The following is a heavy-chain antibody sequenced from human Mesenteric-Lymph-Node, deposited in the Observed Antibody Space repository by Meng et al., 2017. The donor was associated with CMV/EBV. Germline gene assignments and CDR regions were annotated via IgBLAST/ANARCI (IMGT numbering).Heavy chain of an antibody. V-gene: IGHV4-34*01. CDR1: GGSFSGYY. Sequence: VLLHQWGAGLLKPSEYLSVTCAVYGGSFSGYYWNWIRQSSEKGLEWIGEINHSGSTTYNPSFTSRIIISVDTSTNQISLNMSSVTAADTAVYYCARGSSYDILTGYLDYWGQGALVTVSS. D-gene: IGHD3-9*01. J-gene: IGHJ4*02. CDR3: ARGSSYDILTGYLDY. CDR2: INHSGST.